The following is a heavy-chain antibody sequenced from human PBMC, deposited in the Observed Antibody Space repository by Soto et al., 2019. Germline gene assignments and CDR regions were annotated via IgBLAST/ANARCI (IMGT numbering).Heavy chain of an antibody. J-gene: IGHJ4*02. Sequence: SETLSLTCTVSGGSISSYYWSWIRQPPGKGLEWIGYIYYSGSTNYNPSLKSRVTISVDTSKNQFSLKLSSVTAADTAVYYCARHVAATTYYFDYWGQGTLVTVSS. D-gene: IGHD6-25*01. CDR2: IYYSGST. CDR1: GGSISSYY. V-gene: IGHV4-59*08. CDR3: ARHVAATTYYFDY.